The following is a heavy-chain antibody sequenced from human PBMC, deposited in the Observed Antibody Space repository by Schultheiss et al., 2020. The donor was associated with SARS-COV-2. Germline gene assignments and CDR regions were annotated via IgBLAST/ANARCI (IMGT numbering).Heavy chain of an antibody. CDR1: GFTFSSYS. Sequence: GGSLRLSCAASGFTFSSYSMNWVRQAPGKGLEWVSSISSSGSTIYYADSVKGRFTISRDNAKNSLYLQMNSLRAEDTAVYYCTTDLGGCSGGSCLYYFDYWGQGTLVTVSS. D-gene: IGHD2-15*01. CDR3: TTDLGGCSGGSCLYYFDY. J-gene: IGHJ4*02. V-gene: IGHV3-21*04. CDR2: ISSSGSTI.